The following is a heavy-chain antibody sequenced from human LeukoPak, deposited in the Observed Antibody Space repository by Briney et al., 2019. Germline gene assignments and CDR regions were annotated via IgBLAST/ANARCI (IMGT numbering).Heavy chain of an antibody. V-gene: IGHV3-15*01. CDR1: GFTFSNAW. J-gene: IGHJ4*02. CDR3: TTGPEMATILGHSPDY. D-gene: IGHD5-24*01. Sequence: GGSLRLSCAASGFTFSNAWMSWVRQAPGKGLEWVGRIKSKTDGGTTDYAAPVKGRFTISRDDSKNTLYLQMNSLRTEDTAVYYCTTGPEMATILGHSPDYWGQGTLVTVSS. CDR2: IKSKTDGGTT.